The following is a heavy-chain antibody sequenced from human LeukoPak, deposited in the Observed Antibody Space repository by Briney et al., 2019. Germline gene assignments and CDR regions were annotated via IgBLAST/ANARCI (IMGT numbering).Heavy chain of an antibody. CDR1: GYTFNKFG. J-gene: IGHJ4*02. V-gene: IGHV1-18*01. CDR2: INTYNGNT. CDR3: ARDTPQHLKRFDY. Sequence: ASVKVSRKASGYTFNKFGMSWVRQAPGQGLEWLGWINTYNGNTKLGEKFQGRVTMTTDTSTSTVYMELTSLRTDDTAVYFCARDTPQHLKRFDYWGQGTLITVSS. D-gene: IGHD6-13*01.